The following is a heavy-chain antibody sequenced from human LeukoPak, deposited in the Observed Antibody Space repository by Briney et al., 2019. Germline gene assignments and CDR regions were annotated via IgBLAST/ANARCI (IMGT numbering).Heavy chain of an antibody. CDR3: AKDLGPSGDYYDSSAPMGY. V-gene: IGHV3-48*01. CDR2: ISTSSSTI. Sequence: PGGSLRLSCAASGFTFSSYSMDWVRQAPGKGLEWISYISTSSSTIYYADSVKGRFTISRDNSKNTLYLQMNSLRAEDTAVYYCAKDLGPSGDYYDSSAPMGYWGQGTLVTVSS. D-gene: IGHD3-22*01. CDR1: GFTFSSYS. J-gene: IGHJ4*02.